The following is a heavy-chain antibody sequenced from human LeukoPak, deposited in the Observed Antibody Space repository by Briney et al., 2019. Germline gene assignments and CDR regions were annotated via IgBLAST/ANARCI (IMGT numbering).Heavy chain of an antibody. CDR1: GFTFSDFY. CDR2: ISSSGATL. J-gene: IGHJ4*02. Sequence: GGSLRLSCAASGFTFSDFYMSWIRQTPGEGLEWVSHISSSGATLYYADPVRGRFTTSRDNAKNSLYLQMNTLRAEDTALYYCARRGVPNDYWGQGTLVTVSS. D-gene: IGHD1-26*01. CDR3: ARRGVPNDY. V-gene: IGHV3-11*01.